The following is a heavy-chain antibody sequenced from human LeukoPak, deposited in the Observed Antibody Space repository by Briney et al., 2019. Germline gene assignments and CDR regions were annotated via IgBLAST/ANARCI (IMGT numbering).Heavy chain of an antibody. V-gene: IGHV3-23*01. CDR2: ISGSGGST. D-gene: IGHD3/OR15-3a*01. J-gene: IGHJ6*02. CDR1: GFTFSSYA. Sequence: GGSLRLSCAASGFTFSSYAMSWVRQAPGKGLEWVSAISGSGGSTYYADSVKGRFTISRGNSKNTLYLQMNSLRAEDTAVYYCAKRTGSYYYGMDVWGQGTTVTVSS. CDR3: AKRTGSYYYGMDV.